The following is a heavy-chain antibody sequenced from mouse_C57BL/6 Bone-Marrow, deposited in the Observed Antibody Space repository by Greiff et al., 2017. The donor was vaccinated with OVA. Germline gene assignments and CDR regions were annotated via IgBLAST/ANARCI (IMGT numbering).Heavy chain of an antibody. V-gene: IGHV1-7*01. Sequence: QVKLQQSGAELAKPGASVKLSCKNSGYTFTSYWMHWVKQKPGQGLEWIGYINPSSGYTKYNQKFKDKATLTADKCSSTSYILLSSLTYEDAAVYDCERSRVAWFAYWGQGARVIVAA. CDR2: INPSSGYT. J-gene: IGHJ3*01. CDR1: GYTFTSYW. D-gene: IGHD1-1*01. CDR3: ERSRVAWFAY.